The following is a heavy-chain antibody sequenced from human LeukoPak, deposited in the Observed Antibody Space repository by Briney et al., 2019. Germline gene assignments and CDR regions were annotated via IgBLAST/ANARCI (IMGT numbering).Heavy chain of an antibody. D-gene: IGHD3-9*01. Sequence: GASVKVSCKASGYTFTSYDISWVRQAPGQGLEWMGWISAYNGNTNYAQKLQGRVTMTTDTSTSTAYMELRSLRSDDTAVYYCARVPVTYYDILTGYPPSIPVDYWGQGTLVTVCS. CDR2: ISAYNGNT. V-gene: IGHV1-18*01. J-gene: IGHJ4*02. CDR1: GYTFTSYD. CDR3: ARVPVTYYDILTGYPPSIPVDY.